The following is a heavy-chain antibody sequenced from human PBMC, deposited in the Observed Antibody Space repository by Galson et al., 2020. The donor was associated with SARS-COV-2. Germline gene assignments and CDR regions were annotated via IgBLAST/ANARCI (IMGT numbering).Heavy chain of an antibody. J-gene: IGHJ5*02. D-gene: IGHD6-19*01. Sequence: SETLSLTCTVSGGSIRSSNYYWGWIRQPPGKGLEWIGSVFNTGTTHYSPSLQSRVTISVDTTKNQFTLNLGPVTAADTAMYYCARDATSSGWYNWFDPWGQGTLVTVSS. CDR2: VFNTGTT. CDR1: GGSIRSSNYY. CDR3: ARDATSSGWYNWFDP. V-gene: IGHV4-39*06.